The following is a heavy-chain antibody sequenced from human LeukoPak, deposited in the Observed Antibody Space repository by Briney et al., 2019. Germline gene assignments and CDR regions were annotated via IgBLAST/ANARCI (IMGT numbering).Heavy chain of an antibody. Sequence: ASVKVSCKASGYSFNTYGISWVRQTPGQGLEWMGWVSADNGETNYAQKFQGRVTMTTDTSTSTAYMELRSLRSDDTAVYYCARDYQLLLLWDCFDPWGQGTLVSVSS. D-gene: IGHD2-2*01. CDR1: GYSFNTYG. J-gene: IGHJ5*02. CDR2: VSADNGET. V-gene: IGHV1-18*01. CDR3: ARDYQLLLLWDCFDP.